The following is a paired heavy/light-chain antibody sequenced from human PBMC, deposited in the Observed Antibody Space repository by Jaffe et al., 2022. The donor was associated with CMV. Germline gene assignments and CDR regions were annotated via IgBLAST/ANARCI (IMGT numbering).Light chain of an antibody. CDR1: SSDVGGYNY. CDR3: CSYAGSFIFV. Sequence: QSALTQPRSVSGSPGQSVTISCTGTSSDVGGYNYVSWFQQHPGKAPRLMVYDVGQRPSGVPDRFSGSKSGNTASLTISGLQAEDEADYYCCSYAGSFIFVFGTGTEVTVL. V-gene: IGLV2-11*01. CDR2: DVG. J-gene: IGLJ1*01.
Heavy chain of an antibody. CDR2: ISPNGDTT. D-gene: IGHD3-10*01. Sequence: EVQLVESGGGLVQPGGSLRLSCSASGSTFKNFAMHWVRQAPGKGLEFVSSISPNGDTTYYATSVKGRFSISSDKSQNTLYLRMTSLTTEDTALYYCVTGGEYYYDYWGQGTLVTVSS. V-gene: IGHV3-64D*06. CDR1: GSTFKNFA. J-gene: IGHJ4*02. CDR3: VTGGEYYYDY.